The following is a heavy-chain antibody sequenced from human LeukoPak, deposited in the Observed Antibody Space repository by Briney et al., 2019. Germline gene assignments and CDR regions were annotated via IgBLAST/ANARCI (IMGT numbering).Heavy chain of an antibody. CDR1: GFTFTSHA. D-gene: IGHD3-10*01. CDR2: ISGSGGDT. Sequence: GGSLRLSCVASGFTFTSHAMSWVRQAPGKGLEWVSSISGSGGDTDYGDSVKGRFTISRDNLKNTLHLQMNSLRAEDAAVYYCAKDQNYYGSGSYYSPEYFQHWGQGTLVTVSS. J-gene: IGHJ1*01. V-gene: IGHV3-23*01. CDR3: AKDQNYYGSGSYYSPEYFQH.